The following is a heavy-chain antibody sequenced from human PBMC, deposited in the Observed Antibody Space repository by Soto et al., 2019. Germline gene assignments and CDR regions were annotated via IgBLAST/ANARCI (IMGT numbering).Heavy chain of an antibody. V-gene: IGHV1-3*01. J-gene: IGHJ5*01. CDR2: INAGNGNT. CDR1: GYTFTSYA. D-gene: IGHD3-22*01. Sequence: ASVKVSCKASGYTFTSYAMHWVRQAPGQRLEWMGWINAGNGNTKYSQKFQGRVTITRDTSTSTAYMELSSLRSEDTAVYYCARTKGHYYDSSGYPNWFDYWGQGTLVIVSS. CDR3: ARTKGHYYDSSGYPNWFDY.